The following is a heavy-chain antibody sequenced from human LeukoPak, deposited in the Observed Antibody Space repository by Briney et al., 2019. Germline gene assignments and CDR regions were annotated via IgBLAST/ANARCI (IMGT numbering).Heavy chain of an antibody. Sequence: SETLSLTCTVSGGSISSYYWSWIRQPPGKGLEWIGYIYYSGSTNYNPSLKSRVTISVDTSKNQFSLKLSSVTAADTAVYYCARVRRVGNHIAAAGIGWFDPWGQGTLVTVSS. V-gene: IGHV4-59*01. CDR3: ARVRRVGNHIAAAGIGWFDP. CDR2: IYYSGST. CDR1: GGSISSYY. D-gene: IGHD6-13*01. J-gene: IGHJ5*02.